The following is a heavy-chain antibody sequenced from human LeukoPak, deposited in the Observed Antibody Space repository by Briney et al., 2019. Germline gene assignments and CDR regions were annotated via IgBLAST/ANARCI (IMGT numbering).Heavy chain of an antibody. Sequence: SETLSLTCTVSGGSISSGDYYWSWIRQPPGKGLEWIGYFYYSGSTYYNPSLKSRVTISVDTSKNQFSLKLSSVTAADTAVYYCARVSFDIVVVPADKVYDRFDPWGQGTLVTVSS. CDR3: ARVSFDIVVVPADKVYDRFDP. V-gene: IGHV4-30-4*08. J-gene: IGHJ5*02. CDR1: GGSISSGDYY. D-gene: IGHD2-2*01. CDR2: FYYSGST.